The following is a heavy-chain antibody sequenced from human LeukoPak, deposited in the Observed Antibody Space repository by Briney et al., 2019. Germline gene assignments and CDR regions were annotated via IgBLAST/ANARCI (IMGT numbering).Heavy chain of an antibody. V-gene: IGHV4-34*01. Sequence: SETLSLTCAVYGGSFSGYYWSWIRQPPGKGLEWSGEINHSGITNYNPSLKSRVTISVDTSKNQFSLKLSSVTAADTAVYYCAREDFGVVSDAFDIWGQGTMVTVSS. CDR3: AREDFGVVSDAFDI. J-gene: IGHJ3*02. CDR2: INHSGIT. CDR1: GGSFSGYY. D-gene: IGHD3-3*01.